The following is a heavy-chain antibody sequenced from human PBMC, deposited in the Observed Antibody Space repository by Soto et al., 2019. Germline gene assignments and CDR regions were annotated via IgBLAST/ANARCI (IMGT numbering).Heavy chain of an antibody. CDR2: IYTSGST. CDR1: GGSISSYY. D-gene: IGHD3-10*01. V-gene: IGHV4-4*07. J-gene: IGHJ6*02. CDR3: ARDTITKVWRVIPHYYHRMDV. Sequence: PSETLSLTCTVSGGSISSYYWSWIRQPAGKGLEWIGRIYTSGSTNYNPSLKSRVTMSVDTSKNQFSLKLSSVTAADPAVYYCARDTITKVWRVIPHYYHRMDVWGQGTAVTVSS.